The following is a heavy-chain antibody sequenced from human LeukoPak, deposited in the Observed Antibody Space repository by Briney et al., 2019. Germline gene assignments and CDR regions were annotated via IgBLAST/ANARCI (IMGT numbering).Heavy chain of an antibody. CDR2: IYYSGST. D-gene: IGHD3-22*01. CDR1: GGSISSSSYY. Sequence: SETLSLTCTVSGGSISSSSYYWGWIRQPPGKGLEWIGSIYYSGSTYYNPSPKSRVTISVDTSKNQFSLKLSSVTPADTAVYYCARGRLEYYYDSSGLIDYWGQGTLVTVSS. J-gene: IGHJ4*02. V-gene: IGHV4-39*01. CDR3: ARGRLEYYYDSSGLIDY.